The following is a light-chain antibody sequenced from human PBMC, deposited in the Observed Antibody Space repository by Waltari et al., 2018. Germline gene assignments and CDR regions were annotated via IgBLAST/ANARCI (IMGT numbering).Light chain of an antibody. CDR2: EAN. J-gene: IGLJ3*02. CDR3: SSYAGSNNWV. V-gene: IGLV2-8*01. Sequence: QSALTQPPSASGSPGQSVTISCTGTSSDFGGYNYVSWYQRHPGKAPKLMIYEANKRPSGVPDRFSGSKSGNTASLTVSGLQAEEEAEYSCSSYAGSNNWVFGGGTKLTVL. CDR1: SSDFGGYNY.